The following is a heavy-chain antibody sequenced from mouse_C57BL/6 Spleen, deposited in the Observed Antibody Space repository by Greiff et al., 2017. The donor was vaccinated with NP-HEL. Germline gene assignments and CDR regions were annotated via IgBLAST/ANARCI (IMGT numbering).Heavy chain of an antibody. CDR1: GYTFTDYY. CDR3: GRTGTSGAMDY. D-gene: IGHD3-1*01. J-gene: IGHJ4*01. Sequence: QVQLQQSGAELVRPGASVKLSCKASGYTFTDYYINWVKQRPGQGLEWIARIYPGSGNTYYNEKFKGKATLTAEKSSSTAYMQLSSLTSEDSAVYVCGRTGTSGAMDYWGQGTSVTVSS. CDR2: IYPGSGNT. V-gene: IGHV1-76*01.